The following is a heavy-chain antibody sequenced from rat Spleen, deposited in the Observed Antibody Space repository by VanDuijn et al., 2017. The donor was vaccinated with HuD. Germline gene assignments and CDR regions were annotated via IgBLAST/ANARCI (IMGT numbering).Heavy chain of an antibody. V-gene: IGHV5-27*01. CDR3: TTDNFYDGTYYPGGFDY. CDR2: ISTGGDKT. J-gene: IGHJ2*01. Sequence: EVQLVESGGGLVQPGRYLKLSCAASGFTFSNYYMAWVRQAPTKGLEWVAYISTGGDKTYYRESVKGRFNIARDNAKSTLYLQLDSLRSEELATYYCTTDNFYDGTYYPGGFDYWGQGVMVTVSS. D-gene: IGHD1-12*02. CDR1: GFTFSNYY.